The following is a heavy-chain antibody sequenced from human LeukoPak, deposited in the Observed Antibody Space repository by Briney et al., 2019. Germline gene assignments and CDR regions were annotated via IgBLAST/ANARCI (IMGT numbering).Heavy chain of an antibody. D-gene: IGHD1-1*01. V-gene: IGHV3-21*01. CDR1: GFTFSSYS. J-gene: IGHJ4*02. Sequence: PGGSLRLSCAASGFTFSSYSMNWVRQAPGKGLEWVSSISSSSSYIYYADSVKGRFTISRDNAKNSLYLQMNSLRAEDTVVYYCARALRELDPFDYWGQGTLVTVSS. CDR2: ISSSSSYI. CDR3: ARALRELDPFDY.